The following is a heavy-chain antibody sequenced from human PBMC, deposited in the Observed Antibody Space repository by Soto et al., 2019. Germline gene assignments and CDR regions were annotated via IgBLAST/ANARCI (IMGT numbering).Heavy chain of an antibody. CDR1: GGSITSGGYY. Sequence: QVQLQESGPGLVKPSQTLSLTSTVSGGSITSGGYYWTWIRQHPGKGLEWIGYIYYSGGTYYNQSLKSRVTISVDTSKNPCSLKLSSVTAADTAVYYCARSVFPWGQGTLVTFSS. V-gene: IGHV4-31*03. CDR3: ARSVFP. J-gene: IGHJ5*02. CDR2: IYYSGGT.